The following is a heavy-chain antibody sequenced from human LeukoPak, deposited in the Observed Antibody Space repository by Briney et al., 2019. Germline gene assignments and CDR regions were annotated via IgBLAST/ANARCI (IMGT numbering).Heavy chain of an antibody. CDR1: GGSISSSSYY. CDR2: IYYSGST. Sequence: SETLPLTCTVSGGSISSSSYYWGWIRQPPGKGLEWIGSIYYSGSTYYNPSLKSRVTISVDTSKNQFSLKLSSVTAADTAVYYCARDVTSPGSYDSSGYNAFDIWGQGTMVTVSS. J-gene: IGHJ3*02. CDR3: ARDVTSPGSYDSSGYNAFDI. D-gene: IGHD3-22*01. V-gene: IGHV4-39*07.